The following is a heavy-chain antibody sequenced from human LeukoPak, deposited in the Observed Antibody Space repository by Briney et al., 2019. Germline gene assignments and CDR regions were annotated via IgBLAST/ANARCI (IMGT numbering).Heavy chain of an antibody. CDR3: ARASDPWLQLT. CDR1: GFTFSNYW. J-gene: IGHJ5*02. CDR2: IKQDGSEK. D-gene: IGHD5-24*01. V-gene: IGHV3-7*05. Sequence: GGAPRLSCAAPGFTFSNYWMKWVRQAPGKRLEGVGNIKQDGSEKRYADSVRGRFSISRDNAQTSLYLQMNSLRAEDTAVYYCARASDPWLQLTWGQGTLVTVSS.